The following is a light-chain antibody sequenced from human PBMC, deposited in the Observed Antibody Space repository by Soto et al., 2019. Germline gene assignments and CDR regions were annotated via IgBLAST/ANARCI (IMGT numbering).Light chain of an antibody. CDR3: KHYGYSQCT. Sequence: LLTHSPGTLSLSPGEICTLSCIRSQTGNNDYLAWYQHKSGQAPRLVIYGVYTRASGIPDRFSGSGSGTEFTLTITRLETEDSAVYFCKHYGYSQCTFGKGTKVDIK. CDR1: QTGNNDY. V-gene: IGKV3-20*01. J-gene: IGKJ1*01. CDR2: GVY.